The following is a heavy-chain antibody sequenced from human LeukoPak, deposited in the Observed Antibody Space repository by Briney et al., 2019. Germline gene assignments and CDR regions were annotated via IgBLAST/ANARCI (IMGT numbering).Heavy chain of an antibody. CDR1: GGSISSYY. CDR2: IYYSGST. CDR3: ARSSGRSPNRDYMDV. J-gene: IGHJ6*03. D-gene: IGHD1-14*01. Sequence: SETLSLTCTVSGGSISSYYWSWIRQPPGKGLEWIGYIYYSGSTNYNPSLKSRVTISVDTSKNQFSLKLSSVTAADTAMYYCARSSGRSPNRDYMDVWGKGTTVTISS. V-gene: IGHV4-59*01.